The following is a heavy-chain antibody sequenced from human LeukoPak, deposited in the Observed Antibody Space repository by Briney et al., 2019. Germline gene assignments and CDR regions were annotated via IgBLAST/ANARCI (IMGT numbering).Heavy chain of an antibody. Sequence: EGSLRLSCAASGFTFSSYSMSWVRQAPGKGLEWVSMITDSGSRTYYADSVKGRFTISRDNSKNTLYLQMNSLRAEDTALYYCAPTSRFSFQHWGQGTLVTVSS. V-gene: IGHV3-23*01. CDR3: APTSRFSFQH. D-gene: IGHD6-6*01. J-gene: IGHJ1*01. CDR2: ITDSGSRT. CDR1: GFTFSSYS.